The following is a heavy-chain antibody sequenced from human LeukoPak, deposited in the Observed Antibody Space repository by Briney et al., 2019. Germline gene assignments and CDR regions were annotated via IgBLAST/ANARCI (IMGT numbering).Heavy chain of an antibody. D-gene: IGHD3-22*01. J-gene: IGHJ4*02. V-gene: IGHV1-18*01. CDR1: GYTFTSYG. Sequence: GASVKVSCKASGYTFTSYGISWVRQAPGQGLEWMGWISAYNGNTNYAQKLQGRVTMTTDTSASTAYMELSRLRSDNTAVYYCARALTMIVAATSFDYWGQGTLVTVSS. CDR2: ISAYNGNT. CDR3: ARALTMIVAATSFDY.